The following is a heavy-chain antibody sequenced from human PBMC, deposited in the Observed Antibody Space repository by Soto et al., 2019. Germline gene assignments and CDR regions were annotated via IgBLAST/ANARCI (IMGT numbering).Heavy chain of an antibody. V-gene: IGHV5-51*01. D-gene: IGHD2-2*01. CDR2: IYPGDSDT. J-gene: IGHJ6*02. CDR1: GYSFTSYW. CDR3: AKSSSAAIETYCYYRMDV. Sequence: GESLKISCKGSGYSFTSYWIGWVRQMPGKGLEWMGIIYPGDSDTRYSPSFQGQVTTSADKSISTAYRQWSSLKAADTAMYYCAKSSSAAIETYCYYRMDVWGQGPTATVSS.